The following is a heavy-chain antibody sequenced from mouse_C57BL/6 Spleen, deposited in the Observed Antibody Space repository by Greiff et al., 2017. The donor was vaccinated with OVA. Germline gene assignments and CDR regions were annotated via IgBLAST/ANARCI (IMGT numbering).Heavy chain of an antibody. CDR2: IDPSDSYT. Sequence: QVQLQQSGAELVMPGASVKLSCKASGYTITSYWMHWVKQRPGQGLEWIGKIDPSDSYTNYNQKFKGKATLTVDKSSSTAYMQLSSLTSEDSAVYYCARSGNYYAPCDSWISYWGQGTLVTVSA. J-gene: IGHJ3*01. V-gene: IGHV1-69*01. D-gene: IGHD1-1*01. CDR3: ARSGNYYAPCDSWISY. CDR1: GYTITSYW.